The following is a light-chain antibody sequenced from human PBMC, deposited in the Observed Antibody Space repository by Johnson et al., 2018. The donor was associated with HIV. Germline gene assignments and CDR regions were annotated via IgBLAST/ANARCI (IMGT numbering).Light chain of an antibody. V-gene: IGLV1-51*02. J-gene: IGLJ1*01. CDR2: EDN. Sequence: QSVLTQPPSVSAAPGQRVTISCSGSSSNIGSNYVSWYQQFPGAAPKLLIYEDNKRPSGIPDRFSGSKSGTSATLAITGLQPGDEADYYCATWDRSLTIGGVVGTGTKVTVL. CDR3: ATWDRSLTIGGV. CDR1: SSNIGSNY.